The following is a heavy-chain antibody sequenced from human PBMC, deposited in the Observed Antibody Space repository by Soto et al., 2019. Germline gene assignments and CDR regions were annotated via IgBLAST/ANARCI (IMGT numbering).Heavy chain of an antibody. J-gene: IGHJ6*02. D-gene: IGHD5-12*01. CDR2: ISAYNGNT. CDR3: ARDRYVDIVATIKGYYYYRLDV. Sequence: ASVKVSCKASGYTFTSYGISWVRQAPGQGLEWMGWISAYNGNTNYAQKLQGRVTMTTDTSTSTAYMELRSLRSDDTAVYYCARDRYVDIVATIKGYYYYRLDVWGQGTTVTVSS. CDR1: GYTFTSYG. V-gene: IGHV1-18*01.